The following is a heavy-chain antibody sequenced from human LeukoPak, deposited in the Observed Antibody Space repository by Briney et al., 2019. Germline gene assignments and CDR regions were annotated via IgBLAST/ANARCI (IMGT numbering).Heavy chain of an antibody. CDR1: GFTFSSYG. CDR3: AKRGVVIRVILVGFHKEAYYFDS. V-gene: IGHV3-33*06. Sequence: GGSLRLSCAASGFTFSSYGMHWVRQAPGKGLEWVAVIWYDGSNKYYADSVKGRFTISRDNPKNTLYLQMNSLRAEDTAVYFCAKRGVVIRVILVGFHKEAYYFDSWGQGALVTVSS. D-gene: IGHD3-22*01. J-gene: IGHJ4*02. CDR2: IWYDGSNK.